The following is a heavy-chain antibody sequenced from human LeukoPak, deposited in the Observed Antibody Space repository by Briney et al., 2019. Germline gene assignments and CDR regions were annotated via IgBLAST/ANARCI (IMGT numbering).Heavy chain of an antibody. Sequence: GGSLRLSCAASGFTFSSYEMNWVRQAPGKGLEWVSFISSCGITTYDADSVKGRFTIARDNAKNSLYLQMNSLRCEDTAVYHCARDPVRGAYKRQFDCGMDVWGQGTTVTVSS. J-gene: IGHJ6*02. V-gene: IGHV3-48*03. CDR1: GFTFSSYE. CDR2: ISSCGITT. CDR3: ARDPVRGAYKRQFDCGMDV. D-gene: IGHD5-24*01.